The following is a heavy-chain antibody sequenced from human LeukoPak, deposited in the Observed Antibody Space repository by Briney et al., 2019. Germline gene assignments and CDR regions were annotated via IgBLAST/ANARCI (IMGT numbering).Heavy chain of an antibody. CDR3: ARKSGYSYGYDY. Sequence: ASVKVSCKASGYTFTGYYIHWVRQAPGQGLEWMGWINPNSGGTNYAQKFQGRVTMTRDTSISTAYMELSRLRSDDTAVYYCARKSGYSYGYDYWGQGTLVTVSS. CDR2: INPNSGGT. V-gene: IGHV1-2*02. J-gene: IGHJ4*02. D-gene: IGHD5-18*01. CDR1: GYTFTGYY.